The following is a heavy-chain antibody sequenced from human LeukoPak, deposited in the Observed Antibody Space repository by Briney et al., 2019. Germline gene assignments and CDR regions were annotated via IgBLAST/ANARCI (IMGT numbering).Heavy chain of an antibody. CDR1: GYTFTSYG. CDR3: PKGASGPGPKYNFDY. J-gene: IGHJ4*02. D-gene: IGHD1-1*01. CDR2: ISAYNGST. V-gene: IGHV1-18*01. Sequence: ASVKVSCKASGYTFTSYGISWVRQAPGQGLEWMGWISAYNGSTNYAQKLQGRVTMTTDTSTSTAYMELRSLRSDRTAVYFCPKGASGPGPKYNFDYWGQGTLVTVCS.